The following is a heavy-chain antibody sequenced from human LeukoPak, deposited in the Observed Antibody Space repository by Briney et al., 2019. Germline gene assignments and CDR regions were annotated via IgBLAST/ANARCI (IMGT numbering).Heavy chain of an antibody. CDR1: GFTFSSYG. CDR2: ISYDGSNK. J-gene: IGHJ4*02. D-gene: IGHD3-10*01. Sequence: PGRSLRLSCAASGFTFSSYGMHWVRQAPGKGLEWVAVISYDGSNKYYADSVKGRFTISRDNSKNTLYLQMNSLRAEDTAVYYCAKALPRTMVRGATDYWGQGTLVTVSS. CDR3: AKALPRTMVRGATDY. V-gene: IGHV3-30*18.